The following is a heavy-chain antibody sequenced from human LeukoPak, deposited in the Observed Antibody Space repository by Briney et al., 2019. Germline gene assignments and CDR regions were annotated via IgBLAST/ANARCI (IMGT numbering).Heavy chain of an antibody. CDR3: ATMDKSAPIDY. V-gene: IGHV4-31*03. CDR1: GGSISSGGYY. D-gene: IGHD2-2*03. Sequence: PSETLSLTCTVSGGSISSGGYYWSWIRQHPGKGLEWIGYIYYSGSTYYNPSLKSRVTISVDTSKNQFSLKLSSVTAADTAVYYCATMDKSAPIDYWGQGTLVTVSS. CDR2: IYYSGST. J-gene: IGHJ4*02.